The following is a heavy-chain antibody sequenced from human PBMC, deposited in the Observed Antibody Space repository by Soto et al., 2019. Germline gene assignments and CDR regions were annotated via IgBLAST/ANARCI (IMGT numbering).Heavy chain of an antibody. J-gene: IGHJ1*01. CDR3: TKVVVVITSYFQH. Sequence: QVQLVESGGGVVQPGRSLRLSCAASGFTFSSYGMHWVRQAPGKGLEWVAVISYDESNKYYADSVKGRFTISRDNSKNTLYLQMNSLRAEHTAVYYCTKVVVVITSYFQHWGQGTLVTVSS. CDR1: GFTFSSYG. CDR2: ISYDESNK. V-gene: IGHV3-30*18. D-gene: IGHD3-22*01.